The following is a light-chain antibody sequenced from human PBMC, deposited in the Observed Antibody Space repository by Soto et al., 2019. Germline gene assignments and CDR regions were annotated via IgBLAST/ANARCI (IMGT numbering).Light chain of an antibody. CDR1: SSDVGGYNY. J-gene: IGLJ3*02. Sequence: QSALTQPPSASGSPGQSVTISCTGTSSDVGGYNYVSWYQHHPDKAPKLIIYEVTKRPSGVPDRFSGSKSGNTASLTVSGLQAEAEADYCCNSYAGMNNVVFGGGTKVTVL. CDR3: NSYAGMNNVV. CDR2: EVT. V-gene: IGLV2-8*01.